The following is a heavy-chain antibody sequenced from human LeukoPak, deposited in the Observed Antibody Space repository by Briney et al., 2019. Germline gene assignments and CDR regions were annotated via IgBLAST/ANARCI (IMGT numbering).Heavy chain of an antibody. Sequence: PGGSLRLSCAASGFTFSSYAMHWVRQAPGKGLMWVSRMNGEGTTIDYADSVKGRFTVSRDYAKNTLFLQMNNLRTEDTALYFCATARNFRFEYWGQGSLVIVSA. CDR3: ATARNFRFEY. D-gene: IGHD1-7*01. J-gene: IGHJ4*02. CDR1: GFTFSSYA. V-gene: IGHV3-74*01. CDR2: MNGEGTTI.